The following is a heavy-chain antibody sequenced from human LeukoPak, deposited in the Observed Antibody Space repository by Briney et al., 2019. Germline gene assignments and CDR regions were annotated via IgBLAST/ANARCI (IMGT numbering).Heavy chain of an antibody. CDR2: ISSSSSTI. D-gene: IGHD3-22*01. J-gene: IGHJ6*02. Sequence: PGGSLRLSCAASGFTFSSYSRNWVRQAPGKGLEWVSYISSSSSTIYYADSVKGRFTISRDNAKNSLYLQMNSLRAEDTAVYYCARGTGGHTMIVVVIDYYYYGMDVWGQGTTVTVSS. CDR3: ARGTGGHTMIVVVIDYYYYGMDV. V-gene: IGHV3-48*04. CDR1: GFTFSSYS.